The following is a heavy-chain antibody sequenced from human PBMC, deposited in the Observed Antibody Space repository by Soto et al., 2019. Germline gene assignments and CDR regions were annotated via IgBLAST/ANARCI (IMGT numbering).Heavy chain of an antibody. D-gene: IGHD6-6*01. J-gene: IGHJ5*02. CDR1: GGSLSDYY. CDR3: ARGGIAARKGRWFDP. V-gene: IGHV4-59*01. Sequence: SETLSLTCTVSGGSLSDYYWTWIRQPPGKGLEWIGYIHYSGSTNYNPSLKSRVTISVDTSKNQFSLKLRSVTAADTAMYHCARGGIAARKGRWFDPWGQGAPVTVSS. CDR2: IHYSGST.